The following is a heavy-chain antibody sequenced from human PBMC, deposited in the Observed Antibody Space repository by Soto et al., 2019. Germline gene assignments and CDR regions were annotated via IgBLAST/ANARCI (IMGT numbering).Heavy chain of an antibody. CDR2: ISAYNGNT. D-gene: IGHD6-13*01. Sequence: ASVKVSCKVSGYTLTELSMHWVRQAPGQGLEWMGWISAYNGNTNYAQKLQGRVTMTTDTSTSTAYMELRSLRSDDTAVYYCAREFEAGTSWFDPWGQGTLVTVSS. CDR1: GYTLTELS. J-gene: IGHJ5*02. V-gene: IGHV1-18*01. CDR3: AREFEAGTSWFDP.